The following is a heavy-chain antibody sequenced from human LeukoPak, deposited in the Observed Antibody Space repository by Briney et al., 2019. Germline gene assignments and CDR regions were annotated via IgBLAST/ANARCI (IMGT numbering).Heavy chain of an antibody. J-gene: IGHJ6*02. D-gene: IGHD3-10*01. V-gene: IGHV3-7*01. CDR3: ARERRGITMVRGVIITYYYGMDV. CDR2: IKQDGSEK. CDR1: GFTFSSYW. Sequence: GGSLRLSCAASGFTFSSYWMSWVRQAPGKGLEWVANIKQDGSEKYYVDSVKGRFTISRDNAKNSLYLQMNSLRAEDTAVYYCARERRGITMVRGVIITYYYGMDVWGQGTTVTVSS.